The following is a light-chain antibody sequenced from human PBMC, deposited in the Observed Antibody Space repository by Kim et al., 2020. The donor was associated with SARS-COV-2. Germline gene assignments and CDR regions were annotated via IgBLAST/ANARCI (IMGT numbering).Light chain of an antibody. CDR1: SGRIASNY. CDR2: EDN. CDR3: QSYDNSNRDVV. Sequence: VTISCTRSSGRIASNYVQWYQQRPGSAHTTVIYEDNQRPSGVPVRFSGSIDSSSNSASLAISGLKTEDEADYYCQSYDNSNRDVVFGGGTQLTVL. J-gene: IGLJ2*01. V-gene: IGLV6-57*03.